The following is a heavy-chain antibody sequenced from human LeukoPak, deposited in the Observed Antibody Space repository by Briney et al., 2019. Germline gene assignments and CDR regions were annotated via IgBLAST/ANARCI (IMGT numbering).Heavy chain of an antibody. D-gene: IGHD4-17*01. J-gene: IGHJ4*02. CDR2: INHSGST. Sequence: SETLSLTCAVYGGSFSGYYWSWIRQPPVKGLEWIGEINHSGSTNYNPSLKSRVTISVDTSKNQFSLKLSSVTAADTAVYYCARRHETYGDYPFDYWGQGTLVTVSS. CDR1: GGSFSGYY. CDR3: ARRHETYGDYPFDY. V-gene: IGHV4-34*01.